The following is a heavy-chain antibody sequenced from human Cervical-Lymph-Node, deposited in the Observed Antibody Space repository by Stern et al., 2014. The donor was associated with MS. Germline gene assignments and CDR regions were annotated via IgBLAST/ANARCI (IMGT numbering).Heavy chain of an antibody. V-gene: IGHV1-69*14. CDR2: ITRVFGTT. Sequence: QDQLVQSGAEVKKPGSSVKASCKASGDTFSSYAINWVRQVPGQGLEWMGGITRVFGTTNYAQKFQGRVTITADKSTNTAYMELMTLRSEDTAVYYCARGGGLVGYFDYWGQGTLVSVSS. D-gene: IGHD1-26*01. J-gene: IGHJ4*02. CDR3: ARGGGLVGYFDY. CDR1: GDTFSSYA.